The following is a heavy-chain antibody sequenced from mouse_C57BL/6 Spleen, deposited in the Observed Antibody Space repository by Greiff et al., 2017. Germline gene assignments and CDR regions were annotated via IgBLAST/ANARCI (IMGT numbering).Heavy chain of an antibody. CDR1: GYTFTSYW. Sequence: QVHVQQPGAELVKPGASVKLSCKASGYTFTSYWMHWVKQRPGQGLEWIGMIHPSSGSTNYNEKFKGKATLTVDKSSSTAYMQLSSLTSEVSAVYYCASDYGSSYWYFDVWGTGTTVTVSS. J-gene: IGHJ1*03. CDR2: IHPSSGST. CDR3: ASDYGSSYWYFDV. D-gene: IGHD1-1*01. V-gene: IGHV1-64*01.